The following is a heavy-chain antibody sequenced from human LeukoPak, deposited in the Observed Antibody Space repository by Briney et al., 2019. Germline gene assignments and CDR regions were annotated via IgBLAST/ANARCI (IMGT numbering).Heavy chain of an antibody. V-gene: IGHV4-59*01. D-gene: IGHD6-13*01. CDR2: IYYSGTT. J-gene: IGHJ4*02. CDR3: AKGVYIAAAQYGY. Sequence: PSETLSLTCTVSGGSISSYYWSWIRQPPGKGLEWIGYIYYSGTTNYNPSLKSRVAISVDTSKNQFSLKLSSVTAADTAVYYCAKGVYIAAAQYGYWGQGTLVTVSS. CDR1: GGSISSYY.